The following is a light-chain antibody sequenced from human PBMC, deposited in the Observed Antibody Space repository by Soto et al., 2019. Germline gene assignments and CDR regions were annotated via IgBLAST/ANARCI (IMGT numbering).Light chain of an antibody. CDR2: GAS. Sequence: EIVMTQSTATLSVSPWESHPLPQGPSQSVSSKLAWYQQKPGQAPRLLIYGASTRATSVPARFSGSGSGTEFTLTTSSLEPEDFAVYYCQQRSNWPPIPFGQGTRL. V-gene: IGKV3-11*01. CDR1: QSVSSK. CDR3: QQRSNWPPIP. J-gene: IGKJ5*01.